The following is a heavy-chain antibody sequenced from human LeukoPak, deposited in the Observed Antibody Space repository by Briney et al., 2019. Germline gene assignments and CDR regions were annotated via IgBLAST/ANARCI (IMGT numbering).Heavy chain of an antibody. J-gene: IGHJ4*02. CDR2: FDPEDGET. CDR1: GYTFTSYG. V-gene: IGHV1-24*01. Sequence: GASVKVSCKASGYTFTSYGISWVRQAPGKGLEWMGGFDPEDGETIYAQKFQGRVTMTEDTSTDTAYMELSSLRSEDTAVYYCATASGMVDVYFDYWGQGTLVTVSS. CDR3: ATASGMVDVYFDY. D-gene: IGHD3-10*01.